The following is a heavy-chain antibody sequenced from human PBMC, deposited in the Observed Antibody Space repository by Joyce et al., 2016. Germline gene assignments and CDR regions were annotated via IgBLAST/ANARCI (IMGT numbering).Heavy chain of an antibody. V-gene: IGHV1-69*02. CDR1: GGAFSSYT. CDR2: IVPILGIA. CDR3: ASRYGDNRPSDY. J-gene: IGHJ4*02. D-gene: IGHD4-23*01. Sequence: QVQLVQSGAEVKKPGSSVKVSCKASGGAFSSYTIRWVRQAPGQGLEGRGRIVPILGIANYEQKFQGRVTITADKSTSKVHMEVSRLRSEDTAVYYCASRYGDNRPSDYWGQGTLVTVSS.